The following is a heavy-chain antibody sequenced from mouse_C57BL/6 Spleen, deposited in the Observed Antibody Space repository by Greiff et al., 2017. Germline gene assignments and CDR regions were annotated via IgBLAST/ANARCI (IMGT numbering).Heavy chain of an antibody. CDR3: ARFWAGDFDY. V-gene: IGHV1-69*01. Sequence: VQLQQSGAELVMPGASVKLSCKASGYTFTSYWMHWVKQRPGQGLEWIGEIDPSDSYTNYNQKFKGKSTLTVDKSSSTAYMQLSSLTSEDSAVYYCARFWAGDFDYWGQGTTLTVSS. CDR2: IDPSDSYT. CDR1: GYTFTSYW. J-gene: IGHJ2*01. D-gene: IGHD3-3*01.